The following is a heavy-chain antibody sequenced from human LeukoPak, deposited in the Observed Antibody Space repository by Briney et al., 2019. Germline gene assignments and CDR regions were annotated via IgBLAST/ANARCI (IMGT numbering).Heavy chain of an antibody. V-gene: IGHV4-59*01. Sequence: PSETLSLTCTVSGGSISSYYWSWIRQPPGKGLEWIGYIYYSGSTNYNPSLKSRVTISVDTSKNQFSPKLSSVTAADTAVYYCARGYYDFWSGTASPLYYYYGMDVWGQGTTVTVSS. CDR2: IYYSGST. CDR3: ARGYYDFWSGTASPLYYYYGMDV. CDR1: GGSISSYY. D-gene: IGHD3-3*01. J-gene: IGHJ6*02.